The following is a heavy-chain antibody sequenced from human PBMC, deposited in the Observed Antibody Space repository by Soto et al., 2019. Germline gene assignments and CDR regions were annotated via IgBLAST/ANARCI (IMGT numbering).Heavy chain of an antibody. V-gene: IGHV4-30-2*01. J-gene: IGHJ4*02. D-gene: IGHD6-19*01. CDR1: GGSISSGGYS. CDR3: ARAGGLGAVAVDY. Sequence: PSETLSLTCAVSGGSISSGGYSWSWIRQPPGKGLEWIGYIYHSGSTYYNPSLKSRVTISVDRSKNQFSLKLSSVTAADTAVYYCARAGGLGAVAVDYWGKGTLVTVS. CDR2: IYHSGST.